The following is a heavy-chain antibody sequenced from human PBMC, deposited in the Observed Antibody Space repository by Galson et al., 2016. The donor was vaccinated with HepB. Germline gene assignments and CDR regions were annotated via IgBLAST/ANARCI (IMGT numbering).Heavy chain of an antibody. J-gene: IGHJ4*02. CDR2: IHSGGST. D-gene: IGHD1-20*01. CDR3: ASMTGTTPGGY. Sequence: SLRHSCASSGFIVSNNYMSWVRQAPGKGLEWVSLIHSGGSTYYADAVKGLFTISRDNAKNTLYLQMHSLRAEDTAVYYCASMTGTTPGGYWGQGTLVTVSS. CDR1: GFIVSNNY. V-gene: IGHV3-53*01.